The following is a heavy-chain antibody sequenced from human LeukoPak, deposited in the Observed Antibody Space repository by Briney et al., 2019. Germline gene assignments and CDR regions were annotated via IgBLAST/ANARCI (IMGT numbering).Heavy chain of an antibody. CDR2: IYTSGST. Sequence: SETLSLTCTVSGGSISSYYWSWIRQPAGKGLEWIGRIYTSGSTNYNPSLKSRVTISVDTSKNQFSLKLSSVTAADTAVYYCASYDFWGGYGQYWGQGTLVTVSS. CDR1: GGSISSYY. CDR3: ASYDFWGGYGQY. J-gene: IGHJ4*02. D-gene: IGHD3-3*01. V-gene: IGHV4-4*07.